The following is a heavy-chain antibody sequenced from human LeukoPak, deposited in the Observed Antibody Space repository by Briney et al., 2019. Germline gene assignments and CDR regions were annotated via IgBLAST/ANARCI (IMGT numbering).Heavy chain of an antibody. Sequence: SETLSLTCTVSGTSMTNYYWTWIRQPPGGGLEWIGYISYSALTDYNPSLRSRVTMSIDTSQRQFSLKLTSATAADTAVYFCARGDYRGFDFWGQGTMVTVSS. D-gene: IGHD4-23*01. CDR3: ARGDYRGFDF. J-gene: IGHJ3*01. V-gene: IGHV4-59*01. CDR2: ISYSALT. CDR1: GTSMTNYY.